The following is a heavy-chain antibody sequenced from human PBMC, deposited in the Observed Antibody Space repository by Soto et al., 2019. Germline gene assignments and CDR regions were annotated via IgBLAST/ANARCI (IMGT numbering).Heavy chain of an antibody. CDR3: ARVRTPFKYYFDY. V-gene: IGHV3-7*01. J-gene: IGHJ4*02. CDR2: IKQDGSEK. CDR1: GFTFSSYW. Sequence: EVQLVESGGGLVQPGGSLRLSCAASGFTFSSYWMSWVRQAPGKGLEWVANIKQDGSEKYYVDSVKGRFTISRDNAKNSLYLRMNSLRAEDTAVYYCARVRTPFKYYFDYWGLGTLVTVSS.